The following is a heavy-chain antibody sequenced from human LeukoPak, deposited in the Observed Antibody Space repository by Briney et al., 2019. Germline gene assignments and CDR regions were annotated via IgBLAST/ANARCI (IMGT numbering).Heavy chain of an antibody. CDR1: GFTFSSYA. D-gene: IGHD3-10*01. CDR2: ISGSGGST. CDR3: ATDRADDYYGSGSPVLYAFDI. Sequence: PGGSLRLSCAASGFTFSSYAMSWVRQAPGKGLEWVSAISGSGGSTYYADSVKGRFTISRDNSKNTLYLQMNSLRSEDTAVYYCATDRADDYYGSGSPVLYAFDIWGQGTMVTVSS. J-gene: IGHJ3*02. V-gene: IGHV3-23*01.